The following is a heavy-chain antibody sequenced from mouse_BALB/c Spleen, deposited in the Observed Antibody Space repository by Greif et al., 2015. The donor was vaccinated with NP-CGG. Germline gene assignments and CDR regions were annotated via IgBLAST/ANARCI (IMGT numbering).Heavy chain of an antibody. V-gene: IGHV14-3*02. CDR1: GFNIKDTY. D-gene: IGHD2-3*01. CDR3: ADGYYGYYAMDY. J-gene: IGHJ4*01. Sequence: EVQLQQSGAELVKPGASVKLSCTASGFNIKDTYMHWVKQRPEQGLEWIGRIDPANGNTKYDPKFQGKATITADTSSNTAYLQLSSLTSEDTAVYYCADGYYGYYAMDYWGQGTSVTVSS. CDR2: IDPANGNT.